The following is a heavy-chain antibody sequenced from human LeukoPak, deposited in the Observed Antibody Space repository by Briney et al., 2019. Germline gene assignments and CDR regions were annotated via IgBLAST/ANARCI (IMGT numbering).Heavy chain of an antibody. Sequence: GGSLRLSCAASGFTFSSYAMSWVRQAPGKGLEWVSLISGDGGSTYYADSVKGRFTISRDNSKNSLYLQMNSLRTEDTALYYCAKPPSPCGGNLFDYWGQGTLVTVSS. V-gene: IGHV3-43*02. CDR1: GFTFSSYA. CDR3: AKPPSPCGGNLFDY. J-gene: IGHJ4*02. D-gene: IGHD2-15*01. CDR2: ISGDGGST.